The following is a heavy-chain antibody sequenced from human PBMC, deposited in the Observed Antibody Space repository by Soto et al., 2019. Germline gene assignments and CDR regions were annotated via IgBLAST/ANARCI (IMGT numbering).Heavy chain of an antibody. Sequence: ASVKVSCKASGYTFTNHDINWVRQATGQGLEWMGWMNPNSGNTGYAQKFQGRVTMTRNTSISTVYMELSSLRSEDTAVYYCVRGEFMITFGGVIATEYFQHWGQGTLVTVSS. V-gene: IGHV1-8*01. CDR2: MNPNSGNT. D-gene: IGHD3-16*02. CDR3: VRGEFMITFGGVIATEYFQH. CDR1: GYTFTNHD. J-gene: IGHJ1*01.